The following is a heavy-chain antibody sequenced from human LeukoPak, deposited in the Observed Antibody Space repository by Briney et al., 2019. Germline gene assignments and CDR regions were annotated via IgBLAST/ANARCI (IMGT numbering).Heavy chain of an antibody. CDR2: ISSSGST. Sequence: SETLSLTCTVSGGSISSSSYYWSWIRQPAGKGLEWIGRISSSGSTNYNPSLKSRVTILVDTSKNQFSLKLSSVTAADTAVYFCARGPYSYDSSGAFDIWGQGTMVTVSS. D-gene: IGHD3-22*01. CDR3: ARGPYSYDSSGAFDI. J-gene: IGHJ3*02. CDR1: GGSISSSSYY. V-gene: IGHV4-61*02.